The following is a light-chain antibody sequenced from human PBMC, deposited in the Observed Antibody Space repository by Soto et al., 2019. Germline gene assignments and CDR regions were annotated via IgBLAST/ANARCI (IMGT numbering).Light chain of an antibody. Sequence: EIVLTQSPGTLSLSPGERATLSCRASQSVRSSYLAWFQQKPGQAPRLLIYGASSRATGIPDRFSGSESGTDFTLTISRLEPEDFAVYYCQQYGSTPKTFGXGTXXXX. CDR2: GAS. V-gene: IGKV3-20*01. CDR3: QQYGSTPKT. J-gene: IGKJ2*01. CDR1: QSVRSSY.